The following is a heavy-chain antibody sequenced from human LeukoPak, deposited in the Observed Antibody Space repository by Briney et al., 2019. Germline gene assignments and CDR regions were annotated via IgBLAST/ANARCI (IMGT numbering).Heavy chain of an antibody. CDR2: IYYSGST. D-gene: IGHD5-18*01. J-gene: IGHJ4*02. CDR3: ARLADSVDTHFFDY. Sequence: SETLSLTCTVSGGSISSSSYYWGWIRQPPGKGLEWIGSIYYSGSTYYNPSLKSRVTISVDTSKNQFSLKLSSVTAADTAVYYCARLADSVDTHFFDYWGQGTLVTVSS. CDR1: GGSISSSSYY. V-gene: IGHV4-39*07.